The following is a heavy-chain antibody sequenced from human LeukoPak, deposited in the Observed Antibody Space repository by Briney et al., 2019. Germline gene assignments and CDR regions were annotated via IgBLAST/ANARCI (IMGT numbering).Heavy chain of an antibody. V-gene: IGHV3-48*03. CDR1: GFTFDYYE. Sequence: GGSLRLSCAASGFTFDYYEMNWVRQAPGKGLEWVSYISSTGSTIYYADSVKGRFTISRDNAKNSLYLQVNSLRAEDTAVYYCARFSYTNSSWRFDYWGQGTLVTVSS. CDR2: ISSTGSTI. J-gene: IGHJ4*02. CDR3: ARFSYTNSSWRFDY. D-gene: IGHD2/OR15-2a*01.